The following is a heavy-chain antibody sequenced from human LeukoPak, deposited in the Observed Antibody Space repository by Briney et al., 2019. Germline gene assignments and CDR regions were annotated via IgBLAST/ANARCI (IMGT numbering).Heavy chain of an antibody. D-gene: IGHD2-2*01. Sequence: SETLSLTCTVSGGSISSYYWGWIRQPAGKGLEWIGRIYTSGSTNYNPSLKSRVTMSVDSSKNQFSLKLSSVTAADTAVYYCARATGCSSTSCYNWFDPWGQGTLVTVSS. CDR3: ARATGCSSTSCYNWFDP. V-gene: IGHV4-4*07. CDR1: GGSISSYY. J-gene: IGHJ5*02. CDR2: IYTSGST.